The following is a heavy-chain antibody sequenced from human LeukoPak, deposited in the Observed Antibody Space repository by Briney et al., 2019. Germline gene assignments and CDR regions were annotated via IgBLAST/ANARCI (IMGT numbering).Heavy chain of an antibody. V-gene: IGHV1-2*02. CDR1: GYTFTSYY. Sequence: GASVKVSCKASGYTFTSYYMHWVRQAPGQGLEWMGWINPNSGGTNYAQKFQGRVTMTRDTSISTAYMELSRLRSDDTAVYYCARGGYYGSGTHNWFDPWGQGTLVTVSS. CDR2: INPNSGGT. CDR3: ARGGYYGSGTHNWFDP. J-gene: IGHJ5*02. D-gene: IGHD3-10*01.